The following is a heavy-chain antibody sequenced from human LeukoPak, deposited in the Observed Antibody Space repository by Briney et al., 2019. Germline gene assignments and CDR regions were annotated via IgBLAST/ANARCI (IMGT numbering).Heavy chain of an antibody. J-gene: IGHJ4*02. D-gene: IGHD3-10*01. CDR1: GLTFSDYG. CDR3: AKDRWFGELSPLDY. CDR2: VFMDGNTK. Sequence: PGGSLRLSCVGSGLTFSDYGIHWVRQAPGKGLEWVAVVFMDGNTKYYAESVRGRYTISRDNSRNTVYLQMDSLRDEDTAVYYCAKDRWFGELSPLDYWGQGTLVTVSS. V-gene: IGHV3-30*18.